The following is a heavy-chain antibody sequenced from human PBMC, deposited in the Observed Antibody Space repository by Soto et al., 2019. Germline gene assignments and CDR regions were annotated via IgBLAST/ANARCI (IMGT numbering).Heavy chain of an antibody. V-gene: IGHV3-11*06. D-gene: IGHD3-16*01. J-gene: IGHJ4*03. CDR3: ARDGGGYGPPDV. CDR2: ISGSSVYT. Sequence: GGSLRLSCAASGFSFSDSYMSWVRQAPGKGLEWVAYISGSSVYTGYADSVKGRFTISRDNAKNSLYLQMNSLRVEDTAVYYCARDGGGYGPPDVWGQGPLVTVSS. CDR1: GFSFSDSY.